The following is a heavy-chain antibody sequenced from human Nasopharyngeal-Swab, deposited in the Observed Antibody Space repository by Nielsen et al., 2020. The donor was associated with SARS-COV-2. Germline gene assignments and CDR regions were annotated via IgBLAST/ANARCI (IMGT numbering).Heavy chain of an antibody. CDR3: AKDFVGQQTYYYYGMDV. V-gene: IGHV3-23*01. CDR2: ISGSGGST. Sequence: GESLKISCAASGFTFSSYAMSWVRQAPGKGLEWVSAISGSGGSTYYADSVKGRFTISRDNSKNTLYQQMNSLRAEDTAVYYCAKDFVGQQTYYYYGMDVWGQGTTATVSS. J-gene: IGHJ6*02. D-gene: IGHD6-13*01. CDR1: GFTFSSYA.